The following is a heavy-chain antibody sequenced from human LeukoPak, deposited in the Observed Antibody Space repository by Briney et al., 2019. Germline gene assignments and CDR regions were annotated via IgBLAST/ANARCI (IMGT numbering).Heavy chain of an antibody. CDR2: INPNSGAT. CDR1: GYTFTGYD. V-gene: IGHV1-2*02. J-gene: IGHJ4*02. CDR3: AGYYDSSGYHPSRFDY. D-gene: IGHD3-22*01. Sequence: GASVKVSCKASGYTFTGYDMHWVRQAPGQGLEWMGWINPNSGATYYAQRFEGRVTMTRDTSITTAYMELSRLRSDDTAVYYCAGYYDSSGYHPSRFDYWGQGTLVTVSS.